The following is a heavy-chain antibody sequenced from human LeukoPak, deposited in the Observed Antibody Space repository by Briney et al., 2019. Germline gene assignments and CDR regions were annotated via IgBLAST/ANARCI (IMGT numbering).Heavy chain of an antibody. CDR3: VRDGEGVAISVNYWFAP. J-gene: IGHJ5*02. CDR1: GFTSTSYD. CDR2: MNPNNGNT. D-gene: IGHD3-10*01. Sequence: ASVKVSCKASGFTSTSYDINWVRQASGQGLEWMGWMNPNNGNTGCAQKFQGRVTMTRDTSISTAYMELRGLRSEDTAVYYCVRDGEGVAISVNYWFAPWGQGTLVTVSS. V-gene: IGHV1-8*01.